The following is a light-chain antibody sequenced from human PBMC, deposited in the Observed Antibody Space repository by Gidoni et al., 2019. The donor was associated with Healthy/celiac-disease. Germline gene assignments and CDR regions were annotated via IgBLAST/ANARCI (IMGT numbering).Light chain of an antibody. CDR3: QQYDNFPLT. V-gene: IGKV1-33*01. CDR2: DAS. CDR1: QYISIY. Sequence: DLQMTQSPSSLSAFVGDRSTILPCQASQYISIYLNWYQQKPGKAPKLLIYDASNLETGVPSRFSGSGSGTDFTVTISSLKPEDIATYYCQQYDNFPLTFGPGTKVDIK. J-gene: IGKJ3*01.